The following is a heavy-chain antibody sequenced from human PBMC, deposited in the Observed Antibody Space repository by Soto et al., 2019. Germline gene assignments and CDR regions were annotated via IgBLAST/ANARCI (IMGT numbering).Heavy chain of an antibody. J-gene: IGHJ4*02. CDR3: ARCSGGSSLPGYYFDY. CDR2: INHSGST. V-gene: IGHV4-34*01. CDR1: GGSFSGYY. Sequence: SETLSLTCAVYGGSFSGYYWSWIRQPPGKGLEWIGEINHSGSTNYNPSLKSRVTISVDTSKNQFSLKRSSVTAADTAVYYCARCSGGSSLPGYYFDYWGQGTLVTVSS. D-gene: IGHD2-15*01.